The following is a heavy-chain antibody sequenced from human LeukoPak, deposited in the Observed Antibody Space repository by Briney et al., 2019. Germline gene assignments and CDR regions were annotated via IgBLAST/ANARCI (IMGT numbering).Heavy chain of an antibody. CDR1: GGTFSSYD. D-gene: IGHD3-10*01. V-gene: IGHV1-69*05. Sequence: GASVKVSCKASGGTFSSYDISWVRQAPGQGLEWMGGIIPIFGTANYAQKFQGRVTITTDESTSTAYMELSSLRSEDTAVYYCARDGDYYGSGSPHHFDYWGQGTLVTVSS. J-gene: IGHJ4*02. CDR3: ARDGDYYGSGSPHHFDY. CDR2: IIPIFGTA.